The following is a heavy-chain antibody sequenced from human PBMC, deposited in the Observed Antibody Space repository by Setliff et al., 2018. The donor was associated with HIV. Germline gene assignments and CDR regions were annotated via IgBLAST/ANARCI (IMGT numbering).Heavy chain of an antibody. CDR1: GSTFSSYT. J-gene: IGHJ6*03. D-gene: IGHD5-18*01. Sequence: PGGSLRLSCAASGSTFSSYTMNWVRQAPGKGLEWVSSISSSSSNIYYADSVKGRFTISRDNAKNSLYLQMNSLRAEDTAVYYCARDSEDTAWDYYYYMDVWGKGTTVTVSS. CDR3: ARDSEDTAWDYYYYMDV. CDR2: ISSSSSNI. V-gene: IGHV3-21*01.